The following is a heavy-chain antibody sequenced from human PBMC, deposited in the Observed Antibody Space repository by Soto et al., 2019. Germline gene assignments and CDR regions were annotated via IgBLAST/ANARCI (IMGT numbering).Heavy chain of an antibody. Sequence: GASVKVSCKASGYTFTGYYMHWVRQAPGQGLEWMGWINPNSGGTNYAQKFQGWVTMTRDTSISTAYMELSRLRSDDTAVYYCARDKGYSSGWDNFDYWGQGTLVTVSS. CDR1: GYTFTGYY. V-gene: IGHV1-2*04. D-gene: IGHD6-19*01. CDR3: ARDKGYSSGWDNFDY. J-gene: IGHJ4*02. CDR2: INPNSGGT.